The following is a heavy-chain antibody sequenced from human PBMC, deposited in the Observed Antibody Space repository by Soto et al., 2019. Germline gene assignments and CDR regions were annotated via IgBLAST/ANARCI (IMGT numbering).Heavy chain of an antibody. D-gene: IGHD3-3*01. CDR2: ISDDGSKE. V-gene: IGHV3-30-3*01. CDR1: EFSFNIYT. J-gene: IGHJ4*02. Sequence: QVQLVESGGGVVQPGRSLRLSCAASEFSFNIYTMHWVRQAPGKGLEWVAVISDDGSKEYYADSVKGRFTISRDNSKNTLYLKMNSLGAEDTAVYYCAREVYYDFWSGLNTNPYYFDYWGQGTLSPSPQ. CDR3: AREVYYDFWSGLNTNPYYFDY.